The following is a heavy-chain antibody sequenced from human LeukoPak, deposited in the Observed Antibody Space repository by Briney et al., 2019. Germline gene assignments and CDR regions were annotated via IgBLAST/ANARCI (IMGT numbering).Heavy chain of an antibody. Sequence: KTSETLSLTCTVSGGSISSNNNYWGWIRQPPGKGLEWIGSIDYTGSTYYNPSLKSRVTISVDTSKNQVSLRLSSVTAADTAVYYCARVYCPNGVCYNSRGWFDPWGQGTLVTVSS. CDR1: GGSISSNNNY. CDR3: ARVYCPNGVCYNSRGWFDP. D-gene: IGHD2-8*01. J-gene: IGHJ5*02. V-gene: IGHV4-39*07. CDR2: IDYTGST.